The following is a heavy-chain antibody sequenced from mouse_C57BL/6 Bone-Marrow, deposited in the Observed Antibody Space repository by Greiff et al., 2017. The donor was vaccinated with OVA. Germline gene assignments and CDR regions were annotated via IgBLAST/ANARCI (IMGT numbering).Heavy chain of an antibody. Sequence: QVQLKQPGAELVKPGASVKLSCKASGYTFTSYWMHWVKQRPGQGLEWIGMIHPNSGSTNYNEKFKSKATLTVDKSSSTAYMQLSSLTSEDSAVYYCARCLYYSNPWFAYWGQGTLVTVSA. CDR3: ARCLYYSNPWFAY. CDR2: IHPNSGST. V-gene: IGHV1-64*01. D-gene: IGHD2-5*01. CDR1: GYTFTSYW. J-gene: IGHJ3*01.